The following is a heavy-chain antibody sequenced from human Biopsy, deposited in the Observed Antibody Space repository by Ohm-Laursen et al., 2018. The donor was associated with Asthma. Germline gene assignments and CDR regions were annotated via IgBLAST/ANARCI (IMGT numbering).Heavy chain of an antibody. CDR3: ARAVTILQEWSGGMDV. CDR2: LIPVLGTP. J-gene: IGHJ3*01. D-gene: IGHD3-3*01. Sequence: SVKVSCKASGDSFSNYAISWVRQAPGQGLEWMGGLIPVLGTPDHAQMFEGRVTITADESTSTAYMELSSLTIEDTAVYYCARAVTILQEWSGGMDVWGQGTMVIVSS. CDR1: GDSFSNYA. V-gene: IGHV1-69*13.